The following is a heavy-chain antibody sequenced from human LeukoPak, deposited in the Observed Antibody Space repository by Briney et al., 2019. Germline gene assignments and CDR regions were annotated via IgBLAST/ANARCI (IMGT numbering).Heavy chain of an antibody. V-gene: IGHV1-69*04. CDR3: ARHIVVVPAASGVLDY. CDR1: GGTFSSYA. J-gene: IGHJ4*02. D-gene: IGHD2-2*01. CDR2: IIPIFGIA. Sequence: SVKFSCKASGGTFSSYAISWVRQAPGQGLEWVGRIIPIFGIANYAQKFQGRVTITADKSTSTAYMELSSLRSEDTAVYYCARHIVVVPAASGVLDYWGQGTLVTVSS.